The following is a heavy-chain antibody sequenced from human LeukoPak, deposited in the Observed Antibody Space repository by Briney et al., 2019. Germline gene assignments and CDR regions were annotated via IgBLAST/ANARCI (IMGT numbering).Heavy chain of an antibody. Sequence: GASVKVSCKASGYTFTSYYMHWVRQAPGQGLEWMGIINPSGGSTSYAQKFQGRVTMTRDTSTSTVYMELSSLRSEDTAVYYCAGVVPAFTGAFDIWGQGTMVTVSS. D-gene: IGHD2-2*01. CDR1: GYTFTSYY. CDR3: AGVVPAFTGAFDI. J-gene: IGHJ3*02. CDR2: INPSGGST. V-gene: IGHV1-46*03.